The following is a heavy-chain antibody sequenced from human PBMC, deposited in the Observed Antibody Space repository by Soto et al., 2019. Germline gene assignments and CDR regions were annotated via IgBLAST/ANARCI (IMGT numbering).Heavy chain of an antibody. CDR1: GGSFSGYY. CDR3: ARVVSTTCYNWFDP. D-gene: IGHD3-22*01. J-gene: IGHJ5*02. CDR2: INHSGST. Sequence: SETLSLTCAVYGGSFSGYYWIWIRHPPGKGLEWLGEINHSGSTNYNPSLKSRVTISVDTSKNQFSLKMSPVTASDTALYYCARVVSTTCYNWFDPLGQGTLATVSS. V-gene: IGHV4-34*01.